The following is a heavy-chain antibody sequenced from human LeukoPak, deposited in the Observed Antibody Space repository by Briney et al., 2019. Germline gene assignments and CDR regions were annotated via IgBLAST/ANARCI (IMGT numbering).Heavy chain of an antibody. Sequence: PGGSLRLSCAASGFTFSSYHMNWVRQAPGKGLEWDSYISSSSGTIYYADSVKGRFTISRDNSKNTLYLQMNSLRAEDTAVYYCAKAQGFKGWFDPWGQGTLVTVSS. CDR2: ISSSSGTI. V-gene: IGHV3-23*01. CDR1: GFTFSSYH. CDR3: AKAQGFKGWFDP. D-gene: IGHD3-10*01. J-gene: IGHJ5*02.